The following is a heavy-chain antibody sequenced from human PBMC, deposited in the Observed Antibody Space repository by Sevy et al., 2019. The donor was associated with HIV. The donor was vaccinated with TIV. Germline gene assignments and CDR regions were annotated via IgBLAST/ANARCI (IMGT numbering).Heavy chain of an antibody. CDR3: ATERWGFCETASRYFLPYFDS. Sequence: GGSLRLSCSASGFDFFNVWMTWVRQAPGKGLEWVGRIKSETDGGTREYAAAVIGSFTISREDPIDTLYLQMKSLKTVEMDVYYGATERWGFCETASRYFLPYFDSWGQGTLVTVSS. J-gene: IGHJ4*02. CDR1: GFDFFNVW. D-gene: IGHD2-21*02. V-gene: IGHV3-15*01. CDR2: IKSETDGGTR.